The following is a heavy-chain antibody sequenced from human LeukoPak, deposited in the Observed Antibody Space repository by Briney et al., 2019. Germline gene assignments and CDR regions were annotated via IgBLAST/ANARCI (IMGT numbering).Heavy chain of an antibody. CDR3: ARWGSELPDDAFDI. J-gene: IGHJ3*02. V-gene: IGHV3-7*01. CDR2: IRQDGSEK. Sequence: GGCLRLSCAASGFTFSRYWMSWVRQAPGKGLEWVANIRQDGSEKHYLDSVKGRITISRDNAKNSLYLQMNSLRAEDTAVYYCARWGSELPDDAFDIWGQGTMVTVSS. CDR1: GFTFSRYW. D-gene: IGHD6-25*01.